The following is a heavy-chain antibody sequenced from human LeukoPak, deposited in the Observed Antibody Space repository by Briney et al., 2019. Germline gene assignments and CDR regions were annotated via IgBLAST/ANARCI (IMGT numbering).Heavy chain of an antibody. CDR2: IYYSGST. Sequence: SETLSLTCPVSGGSISNYYWSWIRQPPGKGLEWIGYIYYSGSTSYNPSLKSRVAISVETSKNQFSVNLSSVTAADTAVYYCARATYDGPLYFGYWGQGTLVTVAS. V-gene: IGHV4-59*01. D-gene: IGHD3-3*01. J-gene: IGHJ4*02. CDR1: GGSISNYY. CDR3: ARATYDGPLYFGY.